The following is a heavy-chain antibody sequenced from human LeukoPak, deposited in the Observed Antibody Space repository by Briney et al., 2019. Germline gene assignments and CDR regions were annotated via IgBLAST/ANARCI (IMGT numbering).Heavy chain of an antibody. V-gene: IGHV4-38-2*01. CDR1: GYSISSGYY. CDR3: ARSRLEWFASDAFDI. CDR2: IYHSGST. J-gene: IGHJ3*02. Sequence: PSETLSLTCAVSGYSISSGYYRGWIRQPPGKGLEWIGSIYHSGSTNYNPSLKSRVTTSVDTSKNQFSLKLGSVTAADTAVYYCARSRLEWFASDAFDIWGQGTMVAVSS. D-gene: IGHD3-3*01.